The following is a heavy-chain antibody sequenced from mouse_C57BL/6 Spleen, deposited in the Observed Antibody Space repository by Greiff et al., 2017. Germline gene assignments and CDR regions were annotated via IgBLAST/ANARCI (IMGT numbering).Heavy chain of an antibody. D-gene: IGHD3-2*02. CDR2: IDPATGNT. J-gene: IGHJ2*01. CDR3: ARAQAFDY. V-gene: IGHV14-3*01. Sequence: VQLQQSVAELVRPGASVKLSCTASGFNFNNTYMHWVQQRPEQGLEWIGRIDPATGNTKYAPKFQGQATITADTSSNTACLQLSSLTSEDTAICYRARAQAFDYWGQGTTLTVSS. CDR1: GFNFNNTY.